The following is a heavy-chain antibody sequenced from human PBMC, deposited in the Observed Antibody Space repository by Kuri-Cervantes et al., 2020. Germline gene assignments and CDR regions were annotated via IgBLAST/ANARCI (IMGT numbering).Heavy chain of an antibody. CDR3: ARGSSYYNWFDP. D-gene: IGHD2-15*01. Sequence: GEYLMISCKGSGYSFTSYWHGWVRQMPGKGLEWLGIISPGDSETRYSPSFQGQVTISADKSISTAYLQWSSLKASDTAMYYGARGSSYYNWFDPWGQGTLVTVSS. CDR2: ISPGDSET. V-gene: IGHV5-51*01. CDR1: GYSFTSYW. J-gene: IGHJ5*02.